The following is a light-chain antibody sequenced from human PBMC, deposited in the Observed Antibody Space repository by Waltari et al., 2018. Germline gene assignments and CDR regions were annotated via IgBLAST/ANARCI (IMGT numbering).Light chain of an antibody. CDR1: QSISNN. J-gene: IGKJ2*01. Sequence: EIVMTRSPDTLSVSPGERATLSCRASQSISNNVAWYQQKPGQAPRLIIYGVSTRATDIPARFSGGGSETEFTLTISSLQSEDFAVYYCQHYDHWPPSYSFGQGTKLEI. CDR2: GVS. CDR3: QHYDHWPPSYS. V-gene: IGKV3-15*01.